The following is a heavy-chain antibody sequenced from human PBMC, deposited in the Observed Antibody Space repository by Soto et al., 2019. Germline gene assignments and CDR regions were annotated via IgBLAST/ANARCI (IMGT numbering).Heavy chain of an antibody. CDR3: AKFSMVRGVSLFYF. CDR1: GFTFSSYA. V-gene: IGHV3-64*04. CDR2: ISSSGGSA. D-gene: IGHD3-10*01. J-gene: IGHJ4*02. Sequence: GSLRLSCSASGFTFSSYAMHWVRQAPGKGLEYVSAISSSGGSAYYADSVKGRFTISRDNSKNTLYLQMNSLRAEDTAVYYCAKFSMVRGVSLFYFWGQGTLVTVSS.